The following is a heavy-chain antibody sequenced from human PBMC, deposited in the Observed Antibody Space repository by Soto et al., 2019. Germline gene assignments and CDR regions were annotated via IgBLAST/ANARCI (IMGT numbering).Heavy chain of an antibody. Sequence: GGSLTLSCPASGLRFSTYTMYWVRQAPGKGLEWVADISYNGKYEYYADSVKGRFTISRDNSKSTLYLQMNSLTPEDPSVYYCATTPGGAAYWGQGTLVTVSS. CDR3: ATTPGGAAY. J-gene: IGHJ4*02. V-gene: IGHV3-30*04. D-gene: IGHD2-15*01. CDR1: GLRFSTYT. CDR2: ISYNGKYE.